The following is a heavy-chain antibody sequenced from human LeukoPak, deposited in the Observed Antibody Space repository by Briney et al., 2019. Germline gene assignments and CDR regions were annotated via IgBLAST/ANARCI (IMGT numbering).Heavy chain of an antibody. V-gene: IGHV3-7*01. CDR3: ARDGYQVPTIFGTFDP. Sequence: GGSLRLSCAASGFTFSSYWMSWVRQAPGKGLEWVANMKQDGSEKYYVDSVKGRFTISRDNAKNSLYLQMNSLRAEDTAVYYCARDGYQVPTIFGTFDPWGQGTLVTVSS. D-gene: IGHD3-3*01. CDR2: MKQDGSEK. J-gene: IGHJ5*02. CDR1: GFTFSSYW.